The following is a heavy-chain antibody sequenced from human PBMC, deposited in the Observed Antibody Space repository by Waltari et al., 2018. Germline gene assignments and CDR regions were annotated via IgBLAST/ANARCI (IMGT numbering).Heavy chain of an antibody. CDR1: GYTFTSYY. CDR3: ATPTAGAFDI. CDR2: INPSGGST. V-gene: IGHV1-46*01. Sequence: QVQLVQSGAEVKKPGASVKVSCKASGYTFTSYYMHWVRQAPGQGLEWRGIINPSGGSTSYAQKVQGTVTMTRDTSTSTVYMELSSLRSEDTAVYYCATPTAGAFDIWGQGTMVTVSS. J-gene: IGHJ3*02.